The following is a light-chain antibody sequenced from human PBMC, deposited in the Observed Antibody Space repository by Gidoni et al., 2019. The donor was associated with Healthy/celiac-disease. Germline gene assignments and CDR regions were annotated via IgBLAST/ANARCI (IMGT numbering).Light chain of an antibody. CDR1: QSVSSY. Sequence: EIVLTQSPATLSVFPGERATLSCRASQSVSSYLAWYQQKPGQAPRLLIYGASTSATGIPARFSGSGSGTEFTLTISSLQSEDFAVYYCQQYKNWPTFGGGTKVEIK. CDR3: QQYKNWPT. J-gene: IGKJ4*01. CDR2: GAS. V-gene: IGKV3-15*01.